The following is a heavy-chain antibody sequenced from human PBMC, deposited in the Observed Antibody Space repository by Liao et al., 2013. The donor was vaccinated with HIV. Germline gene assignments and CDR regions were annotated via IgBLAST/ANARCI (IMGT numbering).Heavy chain of an antibody. J-gene: IGHJ3*02. CDR3: ARTAYCGTDCSHDAFDI. Sequence: QVQLQESGPGLVKPSQTLSLTCTVSGGSISSGSYYWSWIRQPAGMGLEWIGRIYTSGSTTYNPSLKSRVTISVDTSKNQFSLKVRSVTAADTAVYYCARTAYCGTDCSHDAFDIWGQGTMVTVSS. CDR2: IYTSGST. V-gene: IGHV4-61*02. D-gene: IGHD2-21*01. CDR1: GGSISSGSYY.